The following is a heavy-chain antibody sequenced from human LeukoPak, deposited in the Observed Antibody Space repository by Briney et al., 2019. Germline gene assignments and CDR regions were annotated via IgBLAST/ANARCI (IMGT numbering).Heavy chain of an antibody. D-gene: IGHD3-22*01. V-gene: IGHV4-4*07. CDR3: ARDGYYYDSSGYSYYFDY. CDR2: IYTSGST. J-gene: IGHJ4*02. CDR1: GGSISSYY. Sequence: SETLSLTCTVSGGSISSYYWSWIRQPAGKGLEWIGRIYTSGSTNYNPSLKSRVTMPVDTSKNQFSLKLSSVTAADTAVYYCARDGYYYDSSGYSYYFDYWGQGTLVTVSS.